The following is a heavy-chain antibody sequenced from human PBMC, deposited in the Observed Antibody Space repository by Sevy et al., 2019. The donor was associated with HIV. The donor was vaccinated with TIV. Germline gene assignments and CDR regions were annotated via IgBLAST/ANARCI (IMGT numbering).Heavy chain of an antibody. CDR2: MNPNSGNT. CDR1: GYTFISYY. J-gene: IGHJ6*02. D-gene: IGHD1-26*01. V-gene: IGHV1-8*01. Sequence: ASVKVSCKASGYTFISYYINWVRQATGQGLEWMGWMNPNSGNTDYAQKFQGRVTMTRNTSISTAYMELSSLRSEDTAVYYCARWDENYYYYYGMDVWGQGTTVTVSS. CDR3: ARWDENYYYYYGMDV.